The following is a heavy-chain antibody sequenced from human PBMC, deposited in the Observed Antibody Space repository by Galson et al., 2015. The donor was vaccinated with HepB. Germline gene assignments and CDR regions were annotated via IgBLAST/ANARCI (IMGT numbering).Heavy chain of an antibody. D-gene: IGHD5-12*01. CDR2: ITYDGSNK. J-gene: IGHJ6*02. CDR3: AVSTVARIRYYYYYGMDV. Sequence: SLRLSCAGSGFTFSSYAMHWVRQAPGKGLEWVAVITYDGSNKYYADSVKGRFTISRDNSKNTLYLQMNSLRPEDTAVYYCAVSTVARIRYYYYYGMDVWGQGTTVTVSS. V-gene: IGHV3-30-3*01. CDR1: GFTFSSYA.